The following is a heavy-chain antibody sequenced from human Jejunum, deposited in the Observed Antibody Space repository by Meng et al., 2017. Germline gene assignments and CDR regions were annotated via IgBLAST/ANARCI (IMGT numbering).Heavy chain of an antibody. CDR3: VRASDTFDL. V-gene: IGHV3-21*01. CDR1: GFVFDGYS. Sequence: GESLKISCAASGFVFDGYSMNWVRRARGKGLEWVASSSGTGLYRQYADSVKGRFTISRDNAKNSLFLQMDSLRAEDTAVYYCVRASDTFDLWGQGTMVTVSS. CDR2: SSGTGLYR. J-gene: IGHJ3*01.